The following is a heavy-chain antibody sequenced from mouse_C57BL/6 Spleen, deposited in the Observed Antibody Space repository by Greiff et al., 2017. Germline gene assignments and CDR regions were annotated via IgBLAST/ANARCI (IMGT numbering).Heavy chain of an antibody. CDR1: GYAFSSSW. Sequence: VKLKQSGPELVKPGASVKISCKASGYAFSSSWMNWVKQRPGKGLEWIGRIYPGDGDTNYNGKFKGKATLTADKSSSTAYMQLSSLTSEDSAVYFCARGGNYVLLYAMDYWGQGTSVTVSS. CDR3: ARGGNYVLLYAMDY. D-gene: IGHD2-1*01. J-gene: IGHJ4*01. V-gene: IGHV1-82*01. CDR2: IYPGDGDT.